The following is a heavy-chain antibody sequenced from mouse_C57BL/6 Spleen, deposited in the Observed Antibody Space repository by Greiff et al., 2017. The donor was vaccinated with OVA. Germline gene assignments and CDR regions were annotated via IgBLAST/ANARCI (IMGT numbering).Heavy chain of an antibody. CDR3: ARYYGSPFDY. CDR1: GYSITSGYY. Sequence: EVKLQESGPGLVKPSQSLSLTCSVTGYSITSGYYWNWLRQFPGNKLEWMGYISYDGSHNYNPSLKNRISITRDTSKNQFFLKLNSVTTEDTATYYCARYYGSPFDYWGQGTTLTVSS. V-gene: IGHV3-6*01. CDR2: ISYDGSH. D-gene: IGHD1-1*01. J-gene: IGHJ2*01.